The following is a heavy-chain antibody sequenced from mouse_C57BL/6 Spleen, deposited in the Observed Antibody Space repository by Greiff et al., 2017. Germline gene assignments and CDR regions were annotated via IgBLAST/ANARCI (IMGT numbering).Heavy chain of an antibody. D-gene: IGHD1-1*01. CDR3: ARRNYGSSYRSWYFDV. Sequence: VQLQQSGPELVKPGASVKIPCKASGYTFTDYNMDWVKQSHGKSLEWIGDINPNNGGTIYNQKFKGKATLTVDKSSSTAYMELLSLHSEDTSVYYCARRNYGSSYRSWYFDVWGTGTTVTVSS. V-gene: IGHV1-18*01. CDR1: GYTFTDYN. J-gene: IGHJ1*03. CDR2: INPNNGGT.